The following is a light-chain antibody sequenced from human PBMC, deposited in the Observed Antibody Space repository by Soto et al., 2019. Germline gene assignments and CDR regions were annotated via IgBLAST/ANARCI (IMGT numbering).Light chain of an antibody. CDR2: GAS. Sequence: EIVLTQSPGTLSLSTGERATLSCRASQSVSSSYLAWYQQKPGQAPRLLIYGASSRATGIPDRFSGSGSGTDFTLTISRLEPEDFAVYYCQQYGSSRTFGQGNKVEIK. J-gene: IGKJ1*01. CDR3: QQYGSSRT. CDR1: QSVSSSY. V-gene: IGKV3-20*01.